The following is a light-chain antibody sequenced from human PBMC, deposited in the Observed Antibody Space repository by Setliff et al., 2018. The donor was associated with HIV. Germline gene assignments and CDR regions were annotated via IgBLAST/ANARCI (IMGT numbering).Light chain of an antibody. CDR2: DVS. V-gene: IGLV2-14*03. Sequence: QSALTQPASVSGSPGQSIPISCTGTSDDVGGYNYVSWYQQHPGKAPKLMIYDVSNRPSGVSNRFSGSKSGNTASLTISGLQAEDEADYYCSSYRSSNTRTFGGGTKVTVL. J-gene: IGLJ2*01. CDR1: SDDVGGYNY. CDR3: SSYRSSNTRT.